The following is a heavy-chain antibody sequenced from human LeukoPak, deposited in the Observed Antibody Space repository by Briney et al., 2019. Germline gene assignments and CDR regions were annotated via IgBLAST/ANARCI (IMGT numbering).Heavy chain of an antibody. CDR2: ISAYNGNT. CDR1: GYTFTSYG. Sequence: ASVKVSCKASGYTFTSYGISWVRQAPGQGLEWMGWISAYNGNTNYAQKFQGRVTMTRDTSISTAYMELSRLRSDDTAVYYCARLATNKIDYWGQGTLVTVSS. D-gene: IGHD1/OR15-1a*01. CDR3: ARLATNKIDY. J-gene: IGHJ4*02. V-gene: IGHV1-18*01.